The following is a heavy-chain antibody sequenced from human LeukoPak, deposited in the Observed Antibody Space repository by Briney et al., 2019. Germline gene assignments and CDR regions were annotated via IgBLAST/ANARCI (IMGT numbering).Heavy chain of an antibody. Sequence: GASVKVSCKASGGTLLNYTISWLRQAPAQALEWMGGIIPILGIANYAQKFQGRVTITADKSTSTAYMELSSLRSEDTAVYYCARDTIYYDSSGYYFNWFDPWGQGTLVTVSS. V-gene: IGHV1-69*10. CDR1: GGTLLNYT. D-gene: IGHD3-22*01. CDR3: ARDTIYYDSSGYYFNWFDP. J-gene: IGHJ5*02. CDR2: IIPILGIA.